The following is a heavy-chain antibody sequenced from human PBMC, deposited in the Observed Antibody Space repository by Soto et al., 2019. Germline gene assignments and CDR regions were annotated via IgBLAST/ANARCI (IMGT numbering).Heavy chain of an antibody. J-gene: IGHJ4*02. CDR2: ISYDGNNK. CDR1: GFTFSPYG. Sequence: PGGSLRLSCAASGFTFSPYGMHWVRQAPGKGLEWVAVISYDGNNKYFADSVKGRFTISRDNSENTVFLQMNSLRAEDTAVYYCVKRFRSVSYSGGTGGYFVYWVQGTLVTVSS. D-gene: IGHD2-15*01. V-gene: IGHV3-30*18. CDR3: VKRFRSVSYSGGTGGYFVY.